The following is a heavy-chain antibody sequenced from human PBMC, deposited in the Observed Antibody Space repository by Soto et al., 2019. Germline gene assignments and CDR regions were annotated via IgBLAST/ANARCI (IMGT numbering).Heavy chain of an antibody. D-gene: IGHD2-2*01. V-gene: IGHV1-69*09. CDR2: INPLSGIS. CDR1: GGTFVRHV. CDR3: ATPACAATWCSPSHNLDH. J-gene: IGHJ4*02. Sequence: QVQLVQSGAEVKKPESSVKVSCKTSGGTFVRHVISWVRQAPGQGPEWMGKINPLSGISNYAQKFQDRVTFTAETDSSTAYMELSSLRSDETAVYYCATPACAATWCSPSHNLDHWGQGTLVTVSS.